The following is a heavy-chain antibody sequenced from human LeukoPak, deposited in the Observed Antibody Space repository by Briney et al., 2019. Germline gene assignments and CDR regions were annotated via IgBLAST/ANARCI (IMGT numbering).Heavy chain of an antibody. CDR1: GGSISSSSYY. Sequence: SETLSLTCTVSGGSISSSSYYWGWIRQPPGKGLEWIGTIYYSGSTYYNPSVKSRITISVDMSKNQFSLKLSSVTAADTAVYYCARDRPGGSSLDYWGQGILVTVSS. V-gene: IGHV4-39*02. CDR3: ARDRPGGSSLDY. J-gene: IGHJ4*02. CDR2: IYYSGST. D-gene: IGHD6-13*01.